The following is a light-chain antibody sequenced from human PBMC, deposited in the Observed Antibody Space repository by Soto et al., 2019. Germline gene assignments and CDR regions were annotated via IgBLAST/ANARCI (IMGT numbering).Light chain of an antibody. CDR2: AAS. V-gene: IGKV1-39*01. J-gene: IGKJ1*01. Sequence: DIQMTQSPSSLSASVGDRVTITCRASQSISNYLNWYQQKPGRAPKLLIYAASTLQSGVPSRFSGSGSGTEFTLTISSLQFEDFATYYCQQSYITWTFGQGTKVEIK. CDR1: QSISNY. CDR3: QQSYITWT.